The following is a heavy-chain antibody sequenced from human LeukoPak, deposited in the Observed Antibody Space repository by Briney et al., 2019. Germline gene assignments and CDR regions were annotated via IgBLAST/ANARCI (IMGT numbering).Heavy chain of an antibody. CDR3: ASVEVDWVMPGA. D-gene: IGHD3-9*01. Sequence: SETLSFTCTVSGGSVSSGSYYWSWIRQPPGKGLEWIGYIYYSGSTNCNPSLKSRVTISVDTSNNQFSLKLSSVTAADTAVYYCASVEVDWVMPGAWGQGTLVTVSS. CDR1: GGSVSSGSYY. V-gene: IGHV4-61*01. J-gene: IGHJ5*02. CDR2: IYYSGST.